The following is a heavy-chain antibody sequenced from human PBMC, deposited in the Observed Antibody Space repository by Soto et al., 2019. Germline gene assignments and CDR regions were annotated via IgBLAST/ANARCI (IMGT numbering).Heavy chain of an antibody. Sequence: PSETLSLTCAVYGGSFSGYYWSWIRQPPGKGLEWIGEINHSGSTNYNPSLKSRVTISVDTSKNQFSLKLSSVTAADTAVYYCARVATAVAGPRDVWGQGTTVTVSS. J-gene: IGHJ6*02. D-gene: IGHD6-19*01. CDR3: ARVATAVAGPRDV. CDR1: GGSFSGYY. CDR2: INHSGST. V-gene: IGHV4-34*01.